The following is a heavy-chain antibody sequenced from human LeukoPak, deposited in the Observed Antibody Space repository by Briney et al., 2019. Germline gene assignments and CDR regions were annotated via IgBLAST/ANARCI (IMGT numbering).Heavy chain of an antibody. CDR2: ISSSSYI. J-gene: IGHJ3*02. D-gene: IGHD6-13*01. CDR3: AKDSSSWYGDAFDI. CDR1: GFTFSSYS. Sequence: PGGSLRLSCAASGFTFSSYSMNWVRQAPGKGLEWVSSISSSSYIYYADSVKGRFTISRDNAKNSLYLQMNSLRAEDTALYYCAKDSSSWYGDAFDIWGQGTMVTVSS. V-gene: IGHV3-21*04.